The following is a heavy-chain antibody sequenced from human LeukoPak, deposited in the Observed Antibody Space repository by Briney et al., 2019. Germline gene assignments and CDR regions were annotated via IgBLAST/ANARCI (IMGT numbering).Heavy chain of an antibody. V-gene: IGHV4-59*01. Sequence: SETLSLTCTVSGGSISHYFWSWIRQPPGKALEWIGYIYYSGSTNYNPSLKSRVTISVDTSKNQFSLKLSSVTAADTAVYYCARQGGDRSWDYYYGMDVWGQGTTVTVSS. J-gene: IGHJ6*02. CDR1: GGSISHYF. CDR2: IYYSGST. D-gene: IGHD6-13*01. CDR3: ARQGGDRSWDYYYGMDV.